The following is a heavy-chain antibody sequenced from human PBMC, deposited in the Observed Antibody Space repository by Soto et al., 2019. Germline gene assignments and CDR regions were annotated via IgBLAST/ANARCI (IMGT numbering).Heavy chain of an antibody. D-gene: IGHD5-12*01. J-gene: IGHJ4*02. Sequence: QLQLQESGSGLVKPSQTLSLTCAVSGGSISSGGYSWSWIRQPPGKGLEWIGYIYHSGSTYYNPSLKSRVTISVDRSKNQFSLKLSSVTAADTAVYYCARVKMGYSGYKQNYYFDYWGQGTLVTVSS. CDR3: ARVKMGYSGYKQNYYFDY. CDR1: GGSISSGGYS. V-gene: IGHV4-30-2*01. CDR2: IYHSGST.